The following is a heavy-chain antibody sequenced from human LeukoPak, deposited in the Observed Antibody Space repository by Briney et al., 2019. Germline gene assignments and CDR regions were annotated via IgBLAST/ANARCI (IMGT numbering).Heavy chain of an antibody. Sequence: SQTLSLTCAISGDSVPSNSVAWNWIRQSPSRGPEWLGRTYYRSKWYIDYADSVKSRITISPDTSKNQFSLQLNSMTPEDTAIHYCARGRVSAFDIWGQGTMVTVSS. CDR2: TYYRSKWYI. D-gene: IGHD2-8*01. CDR1: GDSVPSNSVA. J-gene: IGHJ3*02. V-gene: IGHV6-1*01. CDR3: ARGRVSAFDI.